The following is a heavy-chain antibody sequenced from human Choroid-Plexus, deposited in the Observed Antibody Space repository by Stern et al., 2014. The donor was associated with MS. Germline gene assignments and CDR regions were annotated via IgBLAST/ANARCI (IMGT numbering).Heavy chain of an antibody. D-gene: IGHD3-22*01. V-gene: IGHV4-31*03. CDR2: IYYSGST. CDR3: ARGPPDYYDSSGYYTY. CDR1: GGSISSGGSY. Sequence: QLQLQESGPGLVKPSQTLSLTCTVSGGSISSGGSYWSWIRQHPGKGLEWIGYIYYSGSTYYNPSLKSRVSISVDTSKNQFSLKLSSVTAADTAVYYCARGPPDYYDSSGYYTYWGQGTLVTVSS. J-gene: IGHJ4*02.